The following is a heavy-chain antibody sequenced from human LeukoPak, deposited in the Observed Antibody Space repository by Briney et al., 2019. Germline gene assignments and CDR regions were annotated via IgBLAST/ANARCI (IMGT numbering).Heavy chain of an antibody. CDR1: GGHISSYY. CDR2: IFSSGST. CDR3: ALGDCSSTSCYVFDY. J-gene: IGHJ4*02. Sequence: PSETLSLTCTVSGGHISSYYWSWIRQPPGKGLEWIGYIFSSGSTNYNPSLKSRVTISVDTSKNQFSLKLSSVTAADTAVYFCALGDCSSTSCYVFDYWGQGTLVTVSS. V-gene: IGHV4-59*01. D-gene: IGHD2-2*01.